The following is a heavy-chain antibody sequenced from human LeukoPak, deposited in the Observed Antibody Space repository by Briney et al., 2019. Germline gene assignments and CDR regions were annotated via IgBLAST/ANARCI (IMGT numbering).Heavy chain of an antibody. D-gene: IGHD1/OR15-1a*01. CDR3: ARQKWEQQGRDYYFNGLDV. V-gene: IGHV4-4*02. J-gene: IGHJ6*02. CDR2: IYLYGTT. CDR1: IGSISSSKW. Sequence: SETLSLTCSVSIGSISSSKWWSWVRPSPVKGLEWIGEIYLYGTTNYNPSFTSRVTMSVDRSRNQFSLKLTSVTAADTAVYYCARQKWEQQGRDYYFNGLDVWSPGTTVIVSS.